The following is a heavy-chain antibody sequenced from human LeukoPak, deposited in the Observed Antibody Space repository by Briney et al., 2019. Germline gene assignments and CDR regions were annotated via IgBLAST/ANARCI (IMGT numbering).Heavy chain of an antibody. D-gene: IGHD2-21*02. Sequence: GGSLRLSCAASGFTFSSYAMHWVRQAPGKGLEWVSVISYDGSNKYYADSVKGRFTISRDNSKNTLYLQMNSLRAEDTAVYYCARDTALYYYYGMDVWGQGTTVTVSS. CDR3: ARDTALYYYYGMDV. CDR1: GFTFSSYA. V-gene: IGHV3-30-3*01. CDR2: ISYDGSNK. J-gene: IGHJ6*02.